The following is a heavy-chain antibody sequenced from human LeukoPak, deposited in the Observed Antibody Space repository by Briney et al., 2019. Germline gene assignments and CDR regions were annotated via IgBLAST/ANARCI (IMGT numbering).Heavy chain of an antibody. V-gene: IGHV3-74*01. D-gene: IGHD1-26*01. CDR1: GFTVRSYW. J-gene: IGHJ4*02. Sequence: GGSLRLSCAVSGFTVRSYWMSWVRQAPGKGLVWVSRISSDGTIISYADSVKGRFTLSRDTAKNTLYLQMNSLRAEDTAVYYCARLGVGATSFDYWGQGTLVTVSS. CDR2: ISSDGTII. CDR3: ARLGVGATSFDY.